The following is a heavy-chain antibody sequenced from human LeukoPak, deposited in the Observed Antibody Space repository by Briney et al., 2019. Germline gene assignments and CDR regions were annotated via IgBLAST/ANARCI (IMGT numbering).Heavy chain of an antibody. V-gene: IGHV3-64*01. CDR1: GFTFSSYA. Sequence: GGSLRLSCAASGFTFSSYAMHWVRQAPGKGLEYVSAISSNGGSTYYANSVKGRFTISRDNSKNTLYLQMGSLRAEDMAVYYCARGERRLGSPAVYWGQGTLVTVSS. D-gene: IGHD3-16*01. CDR2: ISSNGGST. J-gene: IGHJ4*02. CDR3: ARGERRLGSPAVY.